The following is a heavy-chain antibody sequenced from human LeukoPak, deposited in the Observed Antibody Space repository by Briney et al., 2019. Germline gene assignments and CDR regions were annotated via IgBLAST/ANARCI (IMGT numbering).Heavy chain of an antibody. CDR3: ARDGSNTKVRGKIHYNYMDV. Sequence: PSETLSLTCTVSGGSISSGSYYWSWIRQPAGKGLEWIGRIYTSGSTHYNPSLKSRVTISVDTSKNQFSLKLSSVTAADTAVYYCARDGSNTKVRGKIHYNYMDVWGKGTTVSISS. D-gene: IGHD3-10*01. J-gene: IGHJ6*03. V-gene: IGHV4-61*02. CDR1: GGSISSGSYY. CDR2: IYTSGST.